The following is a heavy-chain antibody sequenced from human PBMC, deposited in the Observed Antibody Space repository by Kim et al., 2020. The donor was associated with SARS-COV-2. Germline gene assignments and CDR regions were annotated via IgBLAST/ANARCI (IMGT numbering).Heavy chain of an antibody. V-gene: IGHV3-15*05. CDR3: TTDPGKY. D-gene: IGHD3-10*01. Sequence: GGSLRLSCAASGITVTNTWMNWVRQAPGKGLEWVGRIKSKTNGGTTDHATPVKGRFTVSRDDSVNMLYLQMNSLKTEDTAVYYCTTDPGKYWGQGTRVTVSS. CDR1: GITVTNTW. J-gene: IGHJ4*02. CDR2: IKSKTNGGTT.